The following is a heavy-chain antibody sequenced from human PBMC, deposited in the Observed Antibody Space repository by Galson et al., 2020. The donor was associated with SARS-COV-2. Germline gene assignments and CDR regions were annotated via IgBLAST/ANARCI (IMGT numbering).Heavy chain of an antibody. D-gene: IGHD3-16*01. J-gene: IGHJ5*01. CDR3: ARGRRKETYFDS. Sequence: ASETLSLTCAVSGVSVTSDYSWSWIRQPPGEGLEWKGNIYHSGSTYYNPSVRSRVTISVDSSQNQFSLRLNSVTAADTAVYFCARGRRKETYFDSWGQGTLVTVSS. CDR1: GVSVTSDYS. V-gene: IGHV4-30-2*01. CDR2: IYHSGST.